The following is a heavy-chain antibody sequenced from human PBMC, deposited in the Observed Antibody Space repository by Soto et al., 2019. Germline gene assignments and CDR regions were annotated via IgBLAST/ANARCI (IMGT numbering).Heavy chain of an antibody. Sequence: XGCLRLTGSASGFTLSSYAMSWVRQAPGKGLEWVSAISGSGGSTYYADSVKGRFTISRDNSKNTLYLQMNSLRAEDTAVYYCAKGSSSGSYFDDWGQGTLVTVSS. J-gene: IGHJ4*02. CDR3: AKGSSSGSYFDD. CDR1: GFTLSSYA. D-gene: IGHD6-19*01. V-gene: IGHV3-23*01. CDR2: ISGSGGST.